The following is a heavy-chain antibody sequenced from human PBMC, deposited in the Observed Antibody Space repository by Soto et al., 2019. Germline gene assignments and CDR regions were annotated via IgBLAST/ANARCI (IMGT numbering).Heavy chain of an antibody. CDR3: AISGDDLGAFDI. CDR1: GGTFSSYA. D-gene: IGHD7-27*01. Sequence: SVKVSCKASGGTFSSYAISWVRQAPGQGLEWMGGIIPIFGTANYAQKFQGRVTITADESTSTAYMELSSLRSEDTAVYYCAISGDDLGAFDIWGQGTMVTVSS. CDR2: IIPIFGTA. V-gene: IGHV1-69*13. J-gene: IGHJ3*02.